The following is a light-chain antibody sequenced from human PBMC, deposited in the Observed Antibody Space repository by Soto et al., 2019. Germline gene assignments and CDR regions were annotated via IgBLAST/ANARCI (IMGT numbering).Light chain of an antibody. CDR2: GAS. CDR1: QSVSNNY. J-gene: IGKJ1*01. CDR3: QQYGSSGT. Sequence: IVLTQSPGTLSLSPGERATLSCRASQSVSNNYLAWYQQKPGQAPRLLIYGASTRATGIPDRFSGIGSGTDFTLTISRLEPEDFAVYYCQQYGSSGTFGQGTKVDIK. V-gene: IGKV3-20*01.